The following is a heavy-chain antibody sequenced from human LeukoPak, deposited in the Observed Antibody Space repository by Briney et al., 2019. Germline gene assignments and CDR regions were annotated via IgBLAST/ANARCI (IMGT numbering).Heavy chain of an antibody. V-gene: IGHV4-59*01. D-gene: IGHD5-24*01. CDR2: IYYTGDT. CDR1: GGSISNYY. Sequence: SETLSLTCTVSGGSISNYYWNWIRQPPGKGLEWIGYIYYTGDTNYNPSLKSRVTISVDTSKNQFSLKLSSVTAADTAVYYCARDRLQLQSWGQGTLVTVSS. CDR3: ARDRLQLQS. J-gene: IGHJ5*02.